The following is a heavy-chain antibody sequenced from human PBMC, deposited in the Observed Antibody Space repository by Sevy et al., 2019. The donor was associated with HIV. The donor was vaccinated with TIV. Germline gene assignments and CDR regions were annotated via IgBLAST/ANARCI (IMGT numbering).Heavy chain of an antibody. CDR3: ARDAARVIVPTAGFDS. J-gene: IGHJ5*01. D-gene: IGHD1-1*01. CDR1: GFTFSSYG. CDR2: ISPDGTNK. Sequence: GGSLRLSCAASGFTFSSYGMHWVRQAPGKGLEWVAVISPDGTNKYYGDSMRGRFTISRDNSKNTLYLQMDTVRVEDTAIYYCARDAARVIVPTAGFDSWGQGTLVTVSS. V-gene: IGHV3-30*03.